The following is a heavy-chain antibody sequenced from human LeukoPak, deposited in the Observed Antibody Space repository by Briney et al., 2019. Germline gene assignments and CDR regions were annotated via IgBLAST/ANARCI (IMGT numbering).Heavy chain of an antibody. D-gene: IGHD3-10*01. CDR1: GGSIDSGDDY. CDR3: ARRTSGSGIFYAFDI. Sequence: SETLSLTCTVSGGSIDSGDDYWSWIRQHPGEGLEWIGYIYYSGSTNYNPSFKSRVTISVDTSKNQFSLKLSSVTAADTALYYCARRTSGSGIFYAFDIWGQGTMVTVSS. J-gene: IGHJ3*02. V-gene: IGHV4-30-4*08. CDR2: IYYSGST.